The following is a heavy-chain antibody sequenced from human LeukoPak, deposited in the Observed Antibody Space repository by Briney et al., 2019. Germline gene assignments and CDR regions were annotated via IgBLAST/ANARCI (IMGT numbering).Heavy chain of an antibody. CDR2: ISAYNGNT. J-gene: IGHJ1*01. Sequence: ASVKVSCKASGYTFTSYGISWVRQAPGQGLEWMGWISAYNGNTNYAQKLQGRVTMTTDTSTSTAYMELRSLRSDDTAVYYCADGGSDYDSSGYYFDAYLQHWGQGTLVTVSS. CDR3: ADGGSDYDSSGYYFDAYLQH. CDR1: GYTFTSYG. D-gene: IGHD3-22*01. V-gene: IGHV1-18*01.